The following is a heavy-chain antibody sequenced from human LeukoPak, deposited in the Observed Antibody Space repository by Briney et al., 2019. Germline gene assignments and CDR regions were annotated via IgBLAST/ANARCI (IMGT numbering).Heavy chain of an antibody. Sequence: SETLSLTCAVYGGTFSGYYWSWIRQPPGKGLEWIGDIYYSGSIKYNPSLKSRVTMSVDTSKNQFSLKLSSVTAADTAIYYCARENPSGYYNRPIDYWGQGTLVTVSS. CDR2: IYYSGSI. CDR3: ARENPSGYYNRPIDY. J-gene: IGHJ4*02. V-gene: IGHV4-59*01. D-gene: IGHD3-22*01. CDR1: GGTFSGYY.